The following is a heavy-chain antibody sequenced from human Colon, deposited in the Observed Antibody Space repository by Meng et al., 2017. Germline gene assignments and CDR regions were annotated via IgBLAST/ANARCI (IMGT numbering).Heavy chain of an antibody. CDR3: ARRYSSSWHFDL. CDR1: GYTFTSNW. Sequence: GESLKISGEGSGYTFTSNWIGWVRQMPGKGLEWMGIIYPGDSDTRYSPSFQGQVTISADKSISTAYLQWSSLKASDTAIYYCARRYSSSWHFDLWGRGTLVTVSS. V-gene: IGHV5-51*01. D-gene: IGHD2-2*01. CDR2: IYPGDSDT. J-gene: IGHJ2*01.